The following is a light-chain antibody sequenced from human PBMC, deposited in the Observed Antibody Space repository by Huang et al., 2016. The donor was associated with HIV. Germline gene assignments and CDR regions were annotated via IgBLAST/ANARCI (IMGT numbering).Light chain of an antibody. Sequence: IQLTQSPSSLSASVGDRVTITCRASQGISNQLAWYQQKPGKAPKLLIYGASTLQCGVPSRFSGSGSGTDFTLTISGLQPEDFATYYWQQLNGYITFGPGTKVDIK. CDR1: QGISNQ. J-gene: IGKJ3*01. CDR3: QQLNGYIT. V-gene: IGKV1-9*01. CDR2: GAS.